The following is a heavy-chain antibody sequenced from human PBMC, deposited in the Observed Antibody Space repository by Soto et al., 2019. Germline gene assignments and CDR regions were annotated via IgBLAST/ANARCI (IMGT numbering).Heavy chain of an antibody. CDR2: INDRGSI. V-gene: IGHV4-34*01. Sequence: HVPLQPSGAGPMRPLDTLSLTCGESGGSFSGYYWAWIPQPPVKGLERIGEINDRGSINYNPSLKSRVSISVDTSKNHYSLNLRSVTAADTAVYYCARESHDILTGPPWVWYFDLWGRGTLVTVSS. CDR3: ARESHDILTGPPWVWYFDL. J-gene: IGHJ2*01. CDR1: GGSFSGYY. D-gene: IGHD3-9*01.